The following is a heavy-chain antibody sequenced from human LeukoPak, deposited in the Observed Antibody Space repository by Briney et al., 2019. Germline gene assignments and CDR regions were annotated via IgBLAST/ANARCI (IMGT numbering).Heavy chain of an antibody. J-gene: IGHJ5*02. V-gene: IGHV3-23*01. CDR1: GFTLSNYA. CDR2: ITGSGALT. CDR3: AKESTVTPGNVNWFDP. Sequence: PGGSLRLSCAASGFTLSNYAMTWVRQAPGKGLEWVSSITGSGALTYYADSVKGRFTISKDNSKNTLYLHMNTLRADDTAVYYCAKESTVTPGNVNWFDPWGRGTLVTVSS. D-gene: IGHD4-17*01.